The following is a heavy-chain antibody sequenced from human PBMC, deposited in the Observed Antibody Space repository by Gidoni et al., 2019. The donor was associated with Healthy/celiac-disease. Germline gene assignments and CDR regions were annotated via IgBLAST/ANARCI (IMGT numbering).Heavy chain of an antibody. J-gene: IGHJ3*02. Sequence: QVTLKESGPALVKPTQTLTLTCTFSGFSLSTSGMRVSWIRQPPGKALEWLARIDWDDDKFYSTSLKTRLTISKDTSKNQVVLTMTNMDPVDTATYYCARMRVWRGRSDAFDIWGQGTMVTVSS. CDR3: ARMRVWRGRSDAFDI. CDR2: IDWDDDK. CDR1: GFSLSTSGMR. D-gene: IGHD3-16*01. V-gene: IGHV2-70*04.